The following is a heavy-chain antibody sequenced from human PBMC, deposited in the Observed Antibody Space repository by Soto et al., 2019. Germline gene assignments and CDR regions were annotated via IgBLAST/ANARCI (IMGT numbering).Heavy chain of an antibody. CDR2: INAGNGNT. J-gene: IGHJ4*02. CDR1: GYTFTSYA. CDR3: ARDARVRYFDWLPMRGPFDY. V-gene: IGHV1-3*01. Sequence: VASVKVSCKASGYTFTSYAMHWVRQAPGQRLEWMGWINAGNGNTKYSQKFQGRVTITRDTSASTAYMELSSLRSEDTAVYYCARDARVRYFDWLPMRGPFDYWGQGTLVTVSS. D-gene: IGHD3-9*01.